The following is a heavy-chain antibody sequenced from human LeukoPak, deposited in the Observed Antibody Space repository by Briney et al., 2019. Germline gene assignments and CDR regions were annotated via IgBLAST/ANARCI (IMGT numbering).Heavy chain of an antibody. CDR1: GFSFSSFA. D-gene: IGHD6-25*01. J-gene: IGHJ6*03. CDR2: ISNDGSDK. CDR3: ARDRGRYYMDV. Sequence: GGSLRLSCAASGFSFSSFAMHWVRQAPGKGLEWVAVISNDGSDKYYADSVKGRFTISRDNSKNTLYLQMNSLRAGDTAVYYCARDRGRYYMDVWGKGTTVTISS. V-gene: IGHV3-30*04.